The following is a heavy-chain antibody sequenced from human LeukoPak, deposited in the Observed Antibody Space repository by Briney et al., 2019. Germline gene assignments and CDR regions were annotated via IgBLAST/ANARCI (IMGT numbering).Heavy chain of an antibody. CDR2: INAGNGNT. J-gene: IGHJ4*02. CDR1: GYTFTSYA. Sequence: ASVKVSCKASGYTFTSYAMHWVRQAPGQRLEWMGWINAGNGNTKYSQKFQGRVTITRDTSASTAYMGLSSLRSEDTAVYYCARASFRGSGWGGYWDQGTLVTVSS. CDR3: ARASFRGSGWGGY. D-gene: IGHD6-19*01. V-gene: IGHV1-3*01.